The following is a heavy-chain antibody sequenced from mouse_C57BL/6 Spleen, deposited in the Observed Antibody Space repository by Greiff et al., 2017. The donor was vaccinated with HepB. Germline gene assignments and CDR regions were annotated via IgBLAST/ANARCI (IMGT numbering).Heavy chain of an antibody. D-gene: IGHD1-2*01. CDR3: ARSGALLLYYFDY. V-gene: IGHV1-53*01. CDR2: INPSNGGT. J-gene: IGHJ2*01. Sequence: VQLQQSGTELVKPGASVKLPCKASGYTFTSYWMHWVKQRPGQGLEWIGNINPSNGGTNYNEKFKSKATLTVDKSSSTAYMQLSSLTSEDSAVYYCARSGALLLYYFDYWGQGTTLTISS. CDR1: GYTFTSYW.